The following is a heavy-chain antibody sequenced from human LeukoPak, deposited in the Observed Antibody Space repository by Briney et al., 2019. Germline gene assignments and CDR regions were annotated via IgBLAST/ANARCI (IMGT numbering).Heavy chain of an antibody. CDR1: GGSFSGYY. CDR2: INHSGST. V-gene: IGHV4-34*01. J-gene: IGHJ2*01. CDR3: ARRGSLTNWGIVMSWYFDL. D-gene: IGHD7-27*01. Sequence: SETLSLTCAVYGGSFSGYYWSWIRQPPGKGLEWIGEINHSGSTNCNPSLKSRVTISVDTYKKQFSLKLSSVTAADTAVYYCARRGSLTNWGIVMSWYFDLWGRGTLVTVSS.